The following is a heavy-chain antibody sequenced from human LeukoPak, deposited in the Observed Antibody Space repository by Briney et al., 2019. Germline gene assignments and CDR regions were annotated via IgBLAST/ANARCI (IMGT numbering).Heavy chain of an antibody. CDR2: INPNSGGT. CDR3: ARDPFRLVGATGGYQNDAFDI. V-gene: IGHV1-2*02. Sequence: RASVKVSCKASGYTFTGYYMHWVRQAPGQGLEWMGWINPNSGGTNYAQKFQGRVTMTRDTSISTAYMELSRLRSDDTAVYYCARDPFRLVGATGGYQNDAFDIWGQGTMVTVSS. CDR1: GYTFTGYY. D-gene: IGHD1-26*01. J-gene: IGHJ3*02.